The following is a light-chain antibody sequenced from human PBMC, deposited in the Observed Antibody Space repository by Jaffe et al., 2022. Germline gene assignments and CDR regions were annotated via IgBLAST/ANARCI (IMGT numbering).Light chain of an antibody. Sequence: QSVLTQPPSVSGAPGQRVTISCTGSSSNIGAGYDVHWYQHLPGTAPKLLIYGNSNRPSGVPDRFSGSKSGTSASLAITGLQAEDEADYYCQSYDSSLSAWVFGGRTKLTVL. CDR3: QSYDSSLSAWV. J-gene: IGLJ3*02. V-gene: IGLV1-40*01. CDR2: GNS. CDR1: SSNIGAGYD.